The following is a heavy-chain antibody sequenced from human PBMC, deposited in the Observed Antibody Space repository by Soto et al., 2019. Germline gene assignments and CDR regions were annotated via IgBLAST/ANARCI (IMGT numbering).Heavy chain of an antibody. CDR2: ISTTGGNT. J-gene: IGHJ6*02. V-gene: IGHV3-23*01. CDR1: GFTFYSSA. Sequence: PGGSLRLSCAASGFTFYSSAMSWVRQAPGKGLEWVSAISTTGGNTLYADSVRGRFTISRDNSKNTLYLQMKSLRAEDTAVYYCARDPPATRHGMDVWGQGTTVTVSS. CDR3: ARDPPATRHGMDV.